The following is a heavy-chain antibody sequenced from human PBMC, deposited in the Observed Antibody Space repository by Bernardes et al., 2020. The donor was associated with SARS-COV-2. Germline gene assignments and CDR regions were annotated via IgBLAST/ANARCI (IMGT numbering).Heavy chain of an antibody. CDR2: TRNKANSYTT. V-gene: IGHV3-72*01. CDR3: TRASGGGYSPLDY. D-gene: IGHD1-26*01. J-gene: IGHJ4*02. CDR1: GFTFSDHY. Sequence: GGSLRLSRAASGFTFSDHYMDWVRQAPGKGLEWVGRTRNKANSYTTEYAASVKGRFTISRDESKNSLYLQMNSLKTEDTAVYYCTRASGGGYSPLDYWGQGTLVTVSS.